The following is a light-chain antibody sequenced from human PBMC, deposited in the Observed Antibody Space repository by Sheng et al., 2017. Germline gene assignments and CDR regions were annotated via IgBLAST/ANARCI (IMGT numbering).Light chain of an antibody. V-gene: IGKV1-39*01. CDR1: QRISTY. CDR3: QQSYSTPYT. Sequence: DIQMTQSPSSLSASVGDRVTITCRASQRISTYLSWYQQKPGIAPKLLIYVASNLQSGVPSRFSGSGSGTDFTLTISSLHPEDFATYFCQQSYSTPYTFGQGTKLXI. J-gene: IGKJ2*01. CDR2: VAS.